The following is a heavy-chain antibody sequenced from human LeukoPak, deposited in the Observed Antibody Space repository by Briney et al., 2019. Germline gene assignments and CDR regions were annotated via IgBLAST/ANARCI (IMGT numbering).Heavy chain of an antibody. CDR2: ISAYNGNT. Sequence: ASVNVSCKACGYTFTRYVSSGVRQAAGQGIAWMGWISAYNGNTNYAQKLQGRVTMTTDTSTSTAYMELRSLRSDDTAVYYCARVGAYGYCSGGSCYFDYWGQGTLVTVSS. V-gene: IGHV1-18*01. J-gene: IGHJ4*03. CDR3: ARVGAYGYCSGGSCYFDY. D-gene: IGHD2-15*01. CDR1: GYTFTRYV.